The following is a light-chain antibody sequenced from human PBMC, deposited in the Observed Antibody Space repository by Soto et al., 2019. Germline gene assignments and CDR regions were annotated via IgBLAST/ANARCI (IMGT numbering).Light chain of an antibody. CDR1: QSVSSN. V-gene: IGKV3-15*01. J-gene: IGKJ1*01. CDR3: QQYNNWPRT. CDR2: GAS. Sequence: EIVMTQSPATLSVSPGERATLSCRASQSVSSNLAWYQQKPGQAPRLLIYGASTRATGIPARFSGSGSGTGITITISSLKSEDFAVYYCQQYNNWPRTFGQGTKVEIK.